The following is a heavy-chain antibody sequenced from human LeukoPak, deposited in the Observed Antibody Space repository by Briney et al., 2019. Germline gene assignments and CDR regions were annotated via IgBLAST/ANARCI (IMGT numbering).Heavy chain of an antibody. Sequence: ASVTVSCKASGYTFTGNYMHWVRQAPGQGLEWMGWMNPNTGSTNYAQKFQGRVTLTRDTSINTAYMELKRLTSGDPAVDYFGERRVGDRGSYGTLDYWGQGALVAVCS. J-gene: IGHJ4*02. D-gene: IGHD1-26*01. CDR1: GYTFTGNY. V-gene: IGHV1-2*02. CDR3: GERRVGDRGSYGTLDY. CDR2: MNPNTGST.